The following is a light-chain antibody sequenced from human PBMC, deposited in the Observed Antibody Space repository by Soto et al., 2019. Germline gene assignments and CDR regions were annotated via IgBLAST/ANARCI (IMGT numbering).Light chain of an antibody. CDR3: QAWDSSTAWV. J-gene: IGLJ2*01. Sequence: SYELTQPPSVSVSPGQTASITCSGDKLGDKYACWYQQKPGQSPVLVIYQDSKRPSGIPERFSGSNSGNTATLTISGTHAMDEADYYCQAWDSSTAWVFGGRTKLTVL. V-gene: IGLV3-1*01. CDR1: KLGDKY. CDR2: QDS.